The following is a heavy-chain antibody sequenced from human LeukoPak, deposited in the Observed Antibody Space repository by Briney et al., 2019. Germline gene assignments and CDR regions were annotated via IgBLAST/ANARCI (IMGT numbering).Heavy chain of an antibody. CDR3: ARGRYNDFWSGYLHLDY. D-gene: IGHD3-3*01. Sequence: PSETLSLTCAVYGGSFSGHFWSWLRQPPGKGLEWIGEINHSGSTNYNPSPKSRVTISVDTSKNQFSLKLSSVTAADTAVYYCARGRYNDFWSGYLHLDYWGQGTLVTVSS. CDR1: GGSFSGHF. J-gene: IGHJ4*02. CDR2: INHSGST. V-gene: IGHV4-34*01.